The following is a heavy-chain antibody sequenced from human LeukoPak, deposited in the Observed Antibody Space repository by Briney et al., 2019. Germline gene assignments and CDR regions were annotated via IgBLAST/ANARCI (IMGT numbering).Heavy chain of an antibody. V-gene: IGHV4-59*02. D-gene: IGHD6-13*01. CDR1: GASVINYY. J-gene: IGHJ4*02. CDR2: IYYSGNT. CDR3: VRDSQRLVDKGFDS. Sequence: PSETLSLTCTVSGASVINYYWSWIRQPPGKALEWIGYIYYSGNTNYNPSLKSRVTMSVDTSKNQFSLKLSSVTAADTAVYYCVRDSQRLVDKGFDSWGQGTLVTVSS.